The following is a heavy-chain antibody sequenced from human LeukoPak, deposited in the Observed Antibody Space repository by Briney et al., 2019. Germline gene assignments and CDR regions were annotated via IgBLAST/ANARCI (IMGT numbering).Heavy chain of an antibody. D-gene: IGHD3-9*01. V-gene: IGHV3-21*01. Sequence: GGSLRLSCAASGFTFSSYSMNWVRQAPGKGLEWVSSISSSSSYIYYADSVKGRFTISRDNAKNSLYLQMNSLRAEDTAVYYCARASDFDWLFPDFDYWGEGTLVTVSS. CDR3: ARASDFDWLFPDFDY. CDR1: GFTFSSYS. CDR2: ISSSSSYI. J-gene: IGHJ4*02.